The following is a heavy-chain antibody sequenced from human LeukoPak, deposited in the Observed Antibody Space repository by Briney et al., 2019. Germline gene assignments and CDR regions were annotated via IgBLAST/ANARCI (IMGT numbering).Heavy chain of an antibody. CDR2: IYYSGGT. Sequence: SETLSLTCTVSGGSISSYYCSWIRQPPGKGLEWIGYIYYSGGTNYNPSLKSRVTISVDTSKNQFSLNLSSVTAAGTAVYYCARALRPYHFDYWGQGTLVTVSS. CDR3: ARALRPYHFDY. J-gene: IGHJ4*02. V-gene: IGHV4-59*01. CDR1: GGSISSYY.